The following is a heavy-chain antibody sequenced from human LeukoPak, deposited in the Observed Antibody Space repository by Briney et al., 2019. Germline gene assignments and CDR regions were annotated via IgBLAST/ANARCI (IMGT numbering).Heavy chain of an antibody. CDR1: GFTVSSYA. CDR3: AKEVKVLPPAMPYFDS. D-gene: IGHD2-2*01. V-gene: IGHV3-23*01. J-gene: IGHJ4*02. Sequence: GGSLRLSCAASGFTVSSYAMSWVRQAPGKGLEWVSSVTGNGGSTSYADSVKGLFTISRDNSKNTLYLQMNSLRAEDTAVYYCAKEVKVLPPAMPYFDSWGQGTLVTVSS. CDR2: VTGNGGST.